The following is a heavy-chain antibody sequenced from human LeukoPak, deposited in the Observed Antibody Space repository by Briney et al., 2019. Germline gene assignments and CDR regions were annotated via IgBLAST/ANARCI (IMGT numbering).Heavy chain of an antibody. CDR2: IKQDGSEK. CDR3: ARDWMYSNYF. D-gene: IGHD4-11*01. CDR1: GFTFDDYA. J-gene: IGHJ4*02. V-gene: IGHV3-7*03. Sequence: PGGSLRLSCAASGFTFDDYAMHWVRQAPGKGLEWVANIKQDGSEKYYVGSVKGRFTISRDNAKNSLYLQMNSLRAEDTAVYYCARDWMYSNYFRGQGALVTVSS.